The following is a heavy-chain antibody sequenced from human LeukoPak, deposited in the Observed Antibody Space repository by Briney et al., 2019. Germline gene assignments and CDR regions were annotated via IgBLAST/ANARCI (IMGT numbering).Heavy chain of an antibody. CDR1: GDSISSSSYY. CDR2: FYSSGST. Sequence: PSETLSLTCTVSGDSISSSSYYWGWIRQSPGKGLEWIGNFYSSGSTYYNPSLKSRVTISVDTSKNQFSLKLSSVTAADTAVYYCARLSSSWSSWGQGTLVTVSS. D-gene: IGHD6-13*01. V-gene: IGHV4-39*01. CDR3: ARLSSSWSS. J-gene: IGHJ5*02.